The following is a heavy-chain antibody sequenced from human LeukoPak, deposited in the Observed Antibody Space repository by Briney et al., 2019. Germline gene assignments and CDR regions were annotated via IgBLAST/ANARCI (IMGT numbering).Heavy chain of an antibody. V-gene: IGHV3-74*01. D-gene: IGHD3-16*01. CDR3: ARDRYYVPDY. CDR1: GFSFSTSW. CDR2: ITSDGRTT. Sequence: PGGSLRLSCAASGFSFSTSWMHWFRQGPGRGLVWVSRITSDGRTTIYADSVKGRFSISRDNSKNTLFLQMNSLRAVDTAVYYCARDRYYVPDYWGQGTLVTVSS. J-gene: IGHJ4*02.